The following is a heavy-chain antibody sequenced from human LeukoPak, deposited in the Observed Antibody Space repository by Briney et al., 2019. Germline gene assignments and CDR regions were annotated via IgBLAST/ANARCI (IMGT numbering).Heavy chain of an antibody. D-gene: IGHD3-22*01. J-gene: IGHJ4*02. Sequence: GGSLRLSCAASGFTFDDYAMHWVRQAPGKGLEWISGISWNSGSIGYADSVKGRFTISRDNAKNSLYLQMNSLRAEDTALYYCAKASGYYYNFDYWGQGTLVTVSS. CDR2: ISWNSGSI. V-gene: IGHV3-9*01. CDR3: AKASGYYYNFDY. CDR1: GFTFDDYA.